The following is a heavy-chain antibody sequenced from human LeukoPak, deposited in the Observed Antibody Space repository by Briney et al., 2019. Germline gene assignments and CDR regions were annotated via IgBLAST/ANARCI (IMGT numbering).Heavy chain of an antibody. CDR1: AYDFTGYH. CDR2: LNPDTGHA. CDR3: AKDRDGADRIVL. J-gene: IGHJ4*02. Sequence: ASVNVSCKVVAYDFTGYHIHWVRQAPGQGPEWMGRLNPDTGHAVYAFKFQGGVTITRDTSINTAYMEVTRLTSDDTALYHCAKDRDGADRIVLWGQGTLVTVSS. V-gene: IGHV1-2*06. D-gene: IGHD5-24*01.